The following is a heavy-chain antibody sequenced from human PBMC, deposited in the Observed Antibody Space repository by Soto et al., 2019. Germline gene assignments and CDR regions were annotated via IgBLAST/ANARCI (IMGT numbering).Heavy chain of an antibody. CDR1: GFTFSSYD. Sequence: GGSLRLSCAASGFTFSSYDMHWVRQATGKGLEWVSAIGTAGDTYYPGSVKGRFTISRENAKNSLYLQMNSLRAGDTAVYYCARATGTTAYYYYYMDVWGKGTTVTVSS. CDR2: IGTAGDT. CDR3: ARATGTTAYYYYYMDV. J-gene: IGHJ6*03. V-gene: IGHV3-13*01. D-gene: IGHD1-1*01.